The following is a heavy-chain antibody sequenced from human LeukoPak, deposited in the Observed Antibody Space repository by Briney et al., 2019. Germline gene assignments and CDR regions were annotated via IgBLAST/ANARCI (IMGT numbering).Heavy chain of an antibody. D-gene: IGHD6-6*01. J-gene: IGHJ5*02. CDR1: GFTFSSYA. CDR3: AIVAARQGTIDP. CDR2: ISGSGGPT. V-gene: IGHV3-23*01. Sequence: GGSLRLSCAASGFTFSSYAMSWVRQAPGKGLEWVSAISGSGGPTYYAASGKGGFTISRDNSKSTLYVQMYRLRAEDTAVYYCAIVAARQGTIDPWGQGTLVTISS.